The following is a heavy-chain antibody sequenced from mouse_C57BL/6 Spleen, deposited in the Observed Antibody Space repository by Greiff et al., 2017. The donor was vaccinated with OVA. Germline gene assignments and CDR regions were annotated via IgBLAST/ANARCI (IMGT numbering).Heavy chain of an antibody. CDR2: ISSGSSTI. CDR3: EKDCGSSRGWFAY. Sequence: EVQVVESGGGLVKPGGSLKLSCAASGFTFSDYGMHWVRQAPEKGLEWVAYISSGSSTIYYADTVKGRFTISRDNDKNTLFLQMTSLRSEDTAMDYCEKDCGSSRGWFAYWGQGTLVTVSA. CDR1: GFTFSDYG. D-gene: IGHD1-1*01. V-gene: IGHV5-17*01. J-gene: IGHJ3*01.